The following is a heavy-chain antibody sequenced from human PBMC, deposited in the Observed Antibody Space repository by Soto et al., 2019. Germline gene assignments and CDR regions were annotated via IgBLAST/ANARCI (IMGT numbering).Heavy chain of an antibody. Sequence: QVQLQESGPGLVKPSETLSLTCTVSGGSVNSGGYYWSWIRQPPGKGLEWSGYIYSSGATNYNASLKRRVTISVATSKTQFALKLSSVTAADTAVYYCARGRANYDIVTGHYRYYFDYWGQGTPVTVSS. CDR2: IYSSGAT. CDR1: GGSVNSGGYY. V-gene: IGHV4-61*08. CDR3: ARGRANYDIVTGHYRYYFDY. J-gene: IGHJ4*02. D-gene: IGHD3-9*01.